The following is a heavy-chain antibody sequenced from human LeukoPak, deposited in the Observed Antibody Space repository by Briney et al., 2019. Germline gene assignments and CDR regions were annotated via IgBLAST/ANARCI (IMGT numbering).Heavy chain of an antibody. CDR3: AKVVGVVVVPAAIGYFDY. Sequence: GGTLRLSCAASGFTFSSYGMSWVRQAPGKGLEWVSAISGSGGSTYYADSVKGRFTISRDNSKNTLYLQMNSLRAEDTAVYYCAKVVGVVVVPAAIGYFDYWGQGTLVTVSS. CDR1: GFTFSSYG. J-gene: IGHJ4*02. D-gene: IGHD2-2*01. V-gene: IGHV3-23*01. CDR2: ISGSGGST.